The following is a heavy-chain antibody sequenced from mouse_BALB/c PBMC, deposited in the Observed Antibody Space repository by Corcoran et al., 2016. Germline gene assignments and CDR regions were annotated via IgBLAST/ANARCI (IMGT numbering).Heavy chain of an antibody. CDR2: ILWNDSK. J-gene: IGHJ2*01. CDR3: ARIAYYDGSRNYFDY. V-gene: IGHV8-5*01. D-gene: IGHD1-1*01. Sequence: QVTLKESGPGILQPSQTLSLTCSFYGFSLSTANMGVDWIRQPSGKVLEWLLHILWNDSKYYNPALKSRHIITKDTYNNQVFLKITNVDTANTATYYCARIAYYDGSRNYFDYWGQGTTLTVSS. CDR1: GFSLSTANMG.